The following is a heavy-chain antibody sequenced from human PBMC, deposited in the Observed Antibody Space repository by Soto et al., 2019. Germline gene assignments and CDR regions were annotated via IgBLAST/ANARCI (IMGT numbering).Heavy chain of an antibody. CDR2: ISSNGGST. CDR1: GFTFSSYA. J-gene: IGHJ4*02. CDR3: ARVATCGGDCYYYDY. Sequence: LSLTCAASGFTFSSYAMHWVRQAPGKGLEYVSAISSNGGSTYYANSVKGRFTIARDNSKNTLYLQMGSLRAEDMAVYYCARVATCGGDCYYYDYWGQGILVTVSS. D-gene: IGHD2-21*02. V-gene: IGHV3-64*01.